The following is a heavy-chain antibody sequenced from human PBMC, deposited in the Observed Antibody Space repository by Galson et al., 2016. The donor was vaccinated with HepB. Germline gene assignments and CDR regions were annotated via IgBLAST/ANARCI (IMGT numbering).Heavy chain of an antibody. V-gene: IGHV3-43*01. D-gene: IGHD4-23*01. CDR3: ARETTIWGNGFQY. CDR2: VSRDATTI. Sequence: SLRLSCAASGFTFDDYTMHWVRQAPGKGLEWVSLVSRDATTIYYADSVKGRFTISRDNSKNSLYLQMNSLTSEDTALYYCARETTIWGNGFQYWGQGTLVTVPS. CDR1: GFTFDDYT. J-gene: IGHJ4*02.